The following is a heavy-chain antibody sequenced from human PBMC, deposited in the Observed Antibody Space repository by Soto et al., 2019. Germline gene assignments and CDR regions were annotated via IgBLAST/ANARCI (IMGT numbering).Heavy chain of an antibody. CDR3: ARHGADYDILTGFYYYGMDV. V-gene: IGHV4-39*01. J-gene: IGHJ6*02. Sequence: LSETLSLTCTVAGGSISSSSYYWGWIRQPPGKGLEWIGSIYYSGSTYYNPSLKSRVTISVDTPKNQFSLKLSSVTAADTAVYYCARHGADYDILTGFYYYGMDVWGQGTTVTVS. CDR1: GGSISSSSYY. D-gene: IGHD3-9*01. CDR2: IYYSGST.